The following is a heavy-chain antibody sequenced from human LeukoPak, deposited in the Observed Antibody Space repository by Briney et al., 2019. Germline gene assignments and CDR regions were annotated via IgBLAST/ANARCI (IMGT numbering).Heavy chain of an antibody. V-gene: IGHV3-23*01. J-gene: IGHJ1*01. CDR3: AQQVGYCSSGSCYFTY. Sequence: LSGGSPRLSCAASGFSFNTYAMSWVRQAPGKGLEWVSAISNTGGSTYYADSVKGRFTISRDKSKNTLSLQMNSLRAEDTAVYYCAQQVGYCSSGSCYFTYWGQGTLVTVSS. CDR1: GFSFNTYA. D-gene: IGHD2-15*01. CDR2: ISNTGGST.